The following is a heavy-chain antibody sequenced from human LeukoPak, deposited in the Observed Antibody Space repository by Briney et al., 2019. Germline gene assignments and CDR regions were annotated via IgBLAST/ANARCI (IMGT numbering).Heavy chain of an antibody. D-gene: IGHD2-2*02. CDR1: GVTFSDDY. CDR2: ISSSGSTI. Sequence: GGALRLSCAASGVTFSDDYMSWIRQAPGKGREWGSYISSSGSTIYYADSVKGRFTISRDNAKNSLYLQMNRLRAEDTAVYYCARGPCSSTSCYNFDYWGQGTLVTVSS. V-gene: IGHV3-11*01. CDR3: ARGPCSSTSCYNFDY. J-gene: IGHJ4*02.